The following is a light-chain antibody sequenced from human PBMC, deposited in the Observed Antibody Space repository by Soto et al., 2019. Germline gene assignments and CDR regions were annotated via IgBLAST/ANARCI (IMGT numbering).Light chain of an antibody. CDR1: QDINTY. V-gene: IGKV1-9*01. CDR2: AAS. CDR3: QQRKSSPIT. Sequence: DIQLTQSPSFLSASVGDRVTITYRASQDINTYLAWYQQKPGKAPKLLIFAASTLQNGVPSRFSGSGSGTEFTVTITSLQPEDFATYYCQQRKSSPITFGQGTRLEIK. J-gene: IGKJ5*01.